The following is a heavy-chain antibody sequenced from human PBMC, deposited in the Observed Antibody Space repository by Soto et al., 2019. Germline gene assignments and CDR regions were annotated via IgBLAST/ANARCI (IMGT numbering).Heavy chain of an antibody. D-gene: IGHD6-13*01. J-gene: IGHJ4*02. Sequence: PVGSLRLSCAASGFTFSDYYMSWFRQAPGKGLEWVSYISGSGSTIHDADSVKGRFTISRDNAKNSLYLQMNSLRAEDTALYYCARLGSIAAAGTPDYWGQGTLVTVSS. CDR1: GFTFSDYY. V-gene: IGHV3-11*01. CDR3: ARLGSIAAAGTPDY. CDR2: ISGSGSTI.